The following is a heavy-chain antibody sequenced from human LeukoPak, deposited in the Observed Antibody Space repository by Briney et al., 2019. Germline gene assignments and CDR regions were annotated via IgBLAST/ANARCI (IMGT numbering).Heavy chain of an antibody. J-gene: IGHJ4*02. CDR3: ARDRDYYDSSGYSFAQSD. V-gene: IGHV1-69*04. CDR2: IIPILGIA. D-gene: IGHD3-22*01. CDR1: GGTSSSYT. Sequence: SVKVSCKASGGTSSSYTISWVRQAPGQGLEWMGRIIPILGIANYAQKFQGRVTITADKTTSTAYMELSSLRSEDTAVYYCARDRDYYDSSGYSFAQSDWGQGTLVTVSS.